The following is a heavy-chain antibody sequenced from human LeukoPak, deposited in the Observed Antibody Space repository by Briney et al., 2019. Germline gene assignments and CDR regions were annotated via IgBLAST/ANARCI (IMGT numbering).Heavy chain of an antibody. Sequence: ASVKVSCNASGYTFTSYGISWVRQAPGEGLEWMGWISAYNGNTNYAQKLQGRVTMTTDTSTSTAYMELRSLRSDDTAVYYCARGWHYDILTGYLQIDAFDIWGQGTMVTVSS. CDR2: ISAYNGNT. D-gene: IGHD3-9*01. CDR1: GYTFTSYG. V-gene: IGHV1-18*01. J-gene: IGHJ3*02. CDR3: ARGWHYDILTGYLQIDAFDI.